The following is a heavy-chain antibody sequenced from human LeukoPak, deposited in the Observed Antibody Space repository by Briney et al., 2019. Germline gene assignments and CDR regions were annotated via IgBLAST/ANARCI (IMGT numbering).Heavy chain of an antibody. CDR1: GGYISGYL. Sequence: PSETLSLTCTVSGGYISGYLWSCIRQPPARALEFIGYIYYTGATLYNPSLKSRVTMSVDTSKNQFSLKLSSVTAADTAVYYCARHDPVGYYQHGMDVWGQGTTVTVSS. CDR3: ARHDPVGYYQHGMDV. V-gene: IGHV4-59*08. D-gene: IGHD2-15*01. CDR2: IYYTGAT. J-gene: IGHJ6*02.